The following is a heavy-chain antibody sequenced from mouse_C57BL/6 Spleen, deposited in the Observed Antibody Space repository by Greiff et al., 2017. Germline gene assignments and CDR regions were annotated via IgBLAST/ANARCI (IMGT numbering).Heavy chain of an antibody. D-gene: IGHD3-1*01. Sequence: EVKVVESEGGLVQPGSSMKLSCTASGFTFSDSYMAWVRQVPEKGLEWVANINYDGSSTYYLDSLKSRFIISRDNAKNILYLQMSSLKSEDTATYYCAREGGYGFDYWGQGTTLTVSS. CDR3: AREGGYGFDY. J-gene: IGHJ2*01. V-gene: IGHV5-16*01. CDR1: GFTFSDSY. CDR2: INYDGSST.